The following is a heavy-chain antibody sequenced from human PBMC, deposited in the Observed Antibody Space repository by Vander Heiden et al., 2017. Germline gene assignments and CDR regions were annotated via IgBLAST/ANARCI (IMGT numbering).Heavy chain of an antibody. CDR1: GLTFCAYA. V-gene: IGHV3-23*01. CDR2: ISGSGGAT. J-gene: IGHJ3*02. Sequence: EVQLLEPGGGFLKPGGSLRLSCAASGLTFCAYAMNWVRQAPGKGLEWVSTISGSGGATYYADSVRGRFTISRDNSKNTLYLQMNSLRAEDTGKYFCAKGRNAFDIW. CDR3: AKGRNAFDI. D-gene: IGHD2-15*01.